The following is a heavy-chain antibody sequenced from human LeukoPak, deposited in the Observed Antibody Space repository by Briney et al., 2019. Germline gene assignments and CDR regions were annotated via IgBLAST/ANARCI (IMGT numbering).Heavy chain of an antibody. CDR1: GFTFGDYA. V-gene: IGHV3-49*04. CDR3: TRVPQGCSSTSCYFDY. J-gene: IGHJ4*02. CDR2: IRSKAYGGTT. Sequence: GGSLRLSCTASGFTFGDYAMSCVRQAPGKGLEWVGFIRSKAYGGTTEYAASVKGRFTTSRDDSKSIAYLQMNSLKTEDTAVYYCTRVPQGCSSTSCYFDYWGQGTLVTVSS. D-gene: IGHD2-2*01.